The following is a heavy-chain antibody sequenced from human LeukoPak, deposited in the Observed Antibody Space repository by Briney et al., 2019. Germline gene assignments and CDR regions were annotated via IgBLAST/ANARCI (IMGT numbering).Heavy chain of an antibody. CDR1: GYNSSNSW. D-gene: IGHD1-26*01. J-gene: IGHJ4*02. Sequence: GEPLQISCKGSGYNSSNSWICWVRQMPGKGVEWMGLIYHGNSETTYSPSFQGQVTISLDKSSTPAHLQWRSLKASDTAIYYCLRRRGSSDRGDYCGQGTLVTVSP. CDR3: LRRRGSSDRGDY. V-gene: IGHV5-51*01. CDR2: IYHGNSET.